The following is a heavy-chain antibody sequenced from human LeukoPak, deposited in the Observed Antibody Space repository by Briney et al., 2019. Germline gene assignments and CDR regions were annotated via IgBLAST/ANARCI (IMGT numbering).Heavy chain of an antibody. J-gene: IGHJ4*02. CDR2: IYYSGST. Sequence: SQTLSLTCTVSGGSINSGDYYWSWIRQPPGKGLEWIGYIYYSGSTYYNPSLKSRVTISVDTSKNQFSLKLSSVTAADTAVYYCARGGYSGYDFYFDYWGQGTLVTVSS. V-gene: IGHV4-30-4*01. CDR1: GGSINSGDYY. CDR3: ARGGYSGYDFYFDY. D-gene: IGHD5-12*01.